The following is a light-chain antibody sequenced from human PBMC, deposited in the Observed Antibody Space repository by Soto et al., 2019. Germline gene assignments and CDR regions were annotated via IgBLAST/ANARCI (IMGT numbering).Light chain of an antibody. J-gene: IGKJ2*01. Sequence: ESVLTHSPGTLSLSPGERATLSCRASHSVSTTYLAWYQHKHGQAPRLLIYVASFRAPGVPDRFSGSGSGTDFTLTISRLEPEDFAVYYCQQYGSAPYTFGQGTKLEIK. V-gene: IGKV3-20*01. CDR3: QQYGSAPYT. CDR1: HSVSTTY. CDR2: VAS.